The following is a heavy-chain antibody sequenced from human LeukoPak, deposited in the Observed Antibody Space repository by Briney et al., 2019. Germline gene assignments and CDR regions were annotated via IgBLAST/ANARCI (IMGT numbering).Heavy chain of an antibody. D-gene: IGHD2-15*01. J-gene: IGHJ3*02. V-gene: IGHV3-23*01. CDR1: GFTFSRYA. Sequence: GGSLRLSCAASGFTFSRYAMSWVRQAPGKGLEWVSAIGGSGGRTHYADSVKGRFTISRDNSKNTLYLQMNSLRAEDTAVYYCAKDPRWWERDAFDIWGQGTMVTVSS. CDR2: IGGSGGRT. CDR3: AKDPRWWERDAFDI.